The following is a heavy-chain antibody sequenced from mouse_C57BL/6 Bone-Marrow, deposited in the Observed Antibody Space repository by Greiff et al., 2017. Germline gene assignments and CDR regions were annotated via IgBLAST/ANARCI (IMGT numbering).Heavy chain of an antibody. Sequence: VQLQQSGPELVKPGASVKLSCKASGYTFTSYDINWVKQRPGQGLEWIGWFYPRDGSTKYNEKFKGKATLTVDTSSSTEYMELRCLTSEASAVYCGARHNYGSSFDYWGKGTTLTVSS. CDR1: GYTFTSYD. CDR3: ARHNYGSSFDY. D-gene: IGHD1-1*01. CDR2: FYPRDGST. V-gene: IGHV1-85*01. J-gene: IGHJ2*01.